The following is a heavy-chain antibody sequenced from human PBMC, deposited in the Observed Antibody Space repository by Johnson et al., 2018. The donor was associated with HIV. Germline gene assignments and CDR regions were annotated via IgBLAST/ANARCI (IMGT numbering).Heavy chain of an antibody. CDR1: GFTFSSYA. Sequence: HVQLVESGGGVVQPGRSLRLSCAASGFTFSSYAMHWVRQAPAKGLQWVAVISYDGSDKDYADSVKGRFTISRDSSKNTLYLQMNSLRAEDTAVYYCAREGDGGAFDIWGQGTMVTVSS. J-gene: IGHJ3*02. CDR3: AREGDGGAFDI. V-gene: IGHV3-30*14. D-gene: IGHD3-16*01. CDR2: ISYDGSDK.